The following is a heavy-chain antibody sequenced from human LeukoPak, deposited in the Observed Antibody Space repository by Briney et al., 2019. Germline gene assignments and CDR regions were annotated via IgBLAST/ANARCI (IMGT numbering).Heavy chain of an antibody. J-gene: IGHJ5*02. CDR1: GFLFGSYA. D-gene: IGHD3-9*01. CDR3: TCLYPTRAPDDWSDRWDRNWFDP. Sequence: PGGSLRLSCEGSGFLFGSYAMHWVRQAPGKGLEWVAIISYDGSKTDYVDSVKGRFIVSRDNSKNTVYLEMESLTGGDTAVYFCTCLYPTRAPDDWSDRWDRNWFDPWGQGTQVIVSS. V-gene: IGHV3-30-3*01. CDR2: ISYDGSKT.